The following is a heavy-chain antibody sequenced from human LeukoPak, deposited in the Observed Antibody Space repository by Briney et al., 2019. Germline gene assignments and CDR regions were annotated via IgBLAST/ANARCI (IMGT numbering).Heavy chain of an antibody. V-gene: IGHV3-23*01. J-gene: IGHJ4*02. CDR2: ISDGGGST. Sequence: GGSLRLSCAASGFTFSRYAMSWVRQAPGKGPEWVSAISDGGGSTYYADSVKGRFTISRDNSKNTLSLQMNSLRAEDTAVYFCANEVRPNDYWGRGTLVTVSS. CDR1: GFTFSRYA. CDR3: ANEVRPNDY. D-gene: IGHD4/OR15-4a*01.